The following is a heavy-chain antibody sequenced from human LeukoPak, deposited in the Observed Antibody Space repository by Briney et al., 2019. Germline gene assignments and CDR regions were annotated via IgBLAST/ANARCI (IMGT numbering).Heavy chain of an antibody. CDR1: GFTFSTYA. CDR3: AKDRAGYSIARGFDY. Sequence: GGSLRLSCAASGFTFSTYAMSWVRQAPGKGLEWVSTTSANDDTTYYADSVKGRFTISRDNSKITLYLYMNSLRAEDAAVYYCAKDRAGYSIARGFDYWGQGTLVTVSS. J-gene: IGHJ4*02. CDR2: TSANDDTT. V-gene: IGHV3-23*01. D-gene: IGHD5-12*01.